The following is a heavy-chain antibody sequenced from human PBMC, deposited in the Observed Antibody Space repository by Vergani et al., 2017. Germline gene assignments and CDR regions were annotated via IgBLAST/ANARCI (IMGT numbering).Heavy chain of an antibody. CDR3: ARDRILGRYFDY. J-gene: IGHJ4*02. Sequence: QVQLVESGGGVVQPGRSLRLSCAASGFTFSSYGMHWVRQAPGKGLEWVAVIWYGGSNKYYADSVKGRFTISRDNSKNTLYLQMNSLRAEDTAVYYCARDRILGRYFDYWGQGTLVTVSS. V-gene: IGHV3-33*01. CDR1: GFTFSSYG. D-gene: IGHD2/OR15-2a*01. CDR2: IWYGGSNK.